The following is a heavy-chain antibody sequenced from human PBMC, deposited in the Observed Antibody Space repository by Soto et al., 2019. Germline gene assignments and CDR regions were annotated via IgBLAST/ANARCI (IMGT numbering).Heavy chain of an antibody. CDR3: AKDPHRGDNYYFLYFEY. J-gene: IGHJ4*02. D-gene: IGHD3-10*02. CDR2: ISGSGRNT. CDR1: GFSFSSYA. Sequence: DVQLLQSGGGLVQPGGSLRLSCAASGFSFSSYAMTWVRQTPGRGLEWVSGISGSGRNTFFADSVKGRFTISRDNSRNTLYLQMNSLRAEDTAVYYCAKDPHRGDNYYFLYFEYWGQGDLVTVSS. V-gene: IGHV3-23*01.